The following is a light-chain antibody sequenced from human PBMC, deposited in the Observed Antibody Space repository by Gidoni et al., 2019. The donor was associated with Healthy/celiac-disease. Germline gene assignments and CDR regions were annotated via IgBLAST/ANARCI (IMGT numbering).Light chain of an antibody. V-gene: IGKV1-27*01. CDR3: QRYSRAPWT. J-gene: IGKJ1*01. CDR2: AAS. Sequence: DIQMTQSPSSLSASVGDRITITCRASQGISNYLAWYQQKPGEVPKLLIYAASTLQSGVPSRVSGSGSATDFTLTINSLQPEDVATYYCQRYSRAPWTFGQGTKVEIK. CDR1: QGISNY.